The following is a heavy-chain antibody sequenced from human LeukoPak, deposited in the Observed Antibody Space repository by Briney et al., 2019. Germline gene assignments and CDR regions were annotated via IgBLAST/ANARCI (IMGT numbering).Heavy chain of an antibody. J-gene: IGHJ3*02. CDR2: ISSSGSTI. CDR1: GFTFSDYY. Sequence: PGGSLRLSCAASGFTFSDYYMSWIRQAPGKGLEWVSYISSSGSTIYYADSVKGRFTISRDNAKNSLYLQMNSLRAEDTAVYYCARDHDFDWEGGYYGGNAFDIWGQGTMVTVSS. CDR3: ARDHDFDWEGGYYGGNAFDI. D-gene: IGHD4-23*01. V-gene: IGHV3-11*04.